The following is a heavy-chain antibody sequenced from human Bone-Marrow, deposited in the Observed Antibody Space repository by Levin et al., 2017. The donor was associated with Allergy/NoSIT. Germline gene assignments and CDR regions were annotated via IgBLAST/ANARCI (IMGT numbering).Heavy chain of an antibody. J-gene: IGHJ6*02. CDR3: AKAICSRQSVSPWSVAASLVPTRQCYGLDV. Sequence: GGSLRLSCAASGFTFSTYDMHWVRQAPGKGLEWVAVISYDGNNRYYADSVKGRFAISRDNSKDTVFLQMNNVRAEDTAIYYCAKAICSRQSVSPWSVAASLVPTRQCYGLDVWGQGTTVTVSS. D-gene: IGHD6-6*01. CDR1: GFTFSTYD. CDR2: ISYDGNNR. V-gene: IGHV3-30*18.